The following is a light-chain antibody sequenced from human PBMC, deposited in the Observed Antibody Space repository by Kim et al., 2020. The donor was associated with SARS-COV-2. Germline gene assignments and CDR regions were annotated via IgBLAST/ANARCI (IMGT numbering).Light chain of an antibody. V-gene: IGLV3-1*01. Sequence: SVSPGQTASITCSGDKLEYKYAWWYQQKPGQSPVVVIYRNSNRPSGIPERFSGSNSGNTATLTISGTQAVDEADYYCQAWDSNTAVFGGGTKLTVL. CDR1: KLEYKY. CDR2: RNS. CDR3: QAWDSNTAV. J-gene: IGLJ2*01.